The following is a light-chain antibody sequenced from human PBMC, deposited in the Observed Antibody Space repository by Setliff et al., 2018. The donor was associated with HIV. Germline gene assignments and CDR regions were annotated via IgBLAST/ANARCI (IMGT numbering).Light chain of an antibody. V-gene: IGLV2-23*02. CDR2: DVS. J-gene: IGLJ1*01. Sequence: QSALAQPASVSGSPGQSITISCTGTSSDVGGYNYVSWYQQHPGKAPKLMIYDVSKRPSGVSNRFSGSKSGNTASLTISGLQAEDEADYYCCSYAGSSTPYVFGTGTKVPS. CDR1: SSDVGGYNY. CDR3: CSYAGSSTPYV.